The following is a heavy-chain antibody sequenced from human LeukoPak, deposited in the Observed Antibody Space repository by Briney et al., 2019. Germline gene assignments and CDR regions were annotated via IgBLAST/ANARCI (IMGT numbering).Heavy chain of an antibody. CDR2: IIPIFGTA. CDR3: ASARPYYDILTGYYN. J-gene: IGHJ4*02. V-gene: IGHV1-69*13. Sequence: SVKVSSKASGGTFSSYAISWVRQAPGQGLEWMGGIIPIFGTANYAQKFQGRVTITADESTSTAYMELSSLRSEDTAVYYCASARPYYDILTGYYNWGQGTLVTVSS. D-gene: IGHD3-9*01. CDR1: GGTFSSYA.